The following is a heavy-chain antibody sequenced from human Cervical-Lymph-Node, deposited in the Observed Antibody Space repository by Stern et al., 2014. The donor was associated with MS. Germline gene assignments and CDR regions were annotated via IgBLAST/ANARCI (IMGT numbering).Heavy chain of an antibody. CDR1: GYTFNTYA. Sequence: QVQLVQSGAEVKKLGASVNVSCKASGYTFNTYAIHWVRQAPGQGLAWMGYINAGNGNTKYSQKFQGRVTITRDTSASTGYIELSSLRSEDSAVYYCATPFSHSFRYGMHVWGQGTTVTVFS. J-gene: IGHJ6*02. V-gene: IGHV1-3*01. CDR2: INAGNGNT. CDR3: ATPFSHSFRYGMHV. D-gene: IGHD2/OR15-2a*01.